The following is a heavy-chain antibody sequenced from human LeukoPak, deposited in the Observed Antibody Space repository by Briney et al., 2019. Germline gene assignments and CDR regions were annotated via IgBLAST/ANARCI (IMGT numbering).Heavy chain of an antibody. CDR3: AREFSWSGFFEY. J-gene: IGHJ4*02. CDR1: DGPISSYY. CDR2: IYDSGST. V-gene: IGHV4-59*01. Sequence: SETLSPTCTVPDGPISSYYWSWIRQPPGKGLEWIGHIYDSGSTNYNPSLKSRVTISLDTSKNQFSLKMSSVTAADTAVHYCAREFSWSGFFEYWGQGTLVTVSS. D-gene: IGHD3-3*01.